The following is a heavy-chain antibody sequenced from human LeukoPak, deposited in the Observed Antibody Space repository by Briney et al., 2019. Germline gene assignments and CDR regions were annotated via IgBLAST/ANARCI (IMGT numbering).Heavy chain of an antibody. J-gene: IGHJ6*04. Sequence: ASVKVSCKASGGTFSSYAISGVRQAPGQGLEWMGGIIPIFGTANYAQKFQGRVTITADESTSTAYVELSSLRSEDTAVYYCARDLGDIVVVPATDYYYYGMDVWGKGTTVTVSS. V-gene: IGHV1-69*13. CDR2: IIPIFGTA. CDR1: GGTFSSYA. CDR3: ARDLGDIVVVPATDYYYYGMDV. D-gene: IGHD2-2*01.